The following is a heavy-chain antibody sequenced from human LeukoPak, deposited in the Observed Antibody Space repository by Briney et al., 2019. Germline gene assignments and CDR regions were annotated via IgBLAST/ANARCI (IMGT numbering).Heavy chain of an antibody. CDR2: IYYGGST. CDR1: GDSIGSYY. D-gene: IGHD6-19*01. J-gene: IGHJ3*02. V-gene: IGHV4-59*12. CDR3: AREIAVAGTPDAFDI. Sequence: SETLSLTCSVSGDSIGSYYWTWIRQSPGKGLEWIGYIYYGGSTNYNPSLKSRVTISVDTSKNQFSLKLSSVTAADTAVYYCAREIAVAGTPDAFDIWGQGTMVTVSS.